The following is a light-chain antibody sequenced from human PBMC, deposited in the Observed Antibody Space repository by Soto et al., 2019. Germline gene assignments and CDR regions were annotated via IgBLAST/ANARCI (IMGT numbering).Light chain of an antibody. J-gene: IGKJ5*01. CDR1: QSVSSN. CDR2: GAS. V-gene: IGKV3D-15*01. CDR3: QQRSSWPIT. Sequence: EIAMTQSAAPLSVSPGERATLSCRASQSVSSNLAWYQQKPGQAPRLIIYGASTRAAGIPDRFRGSGSGTEFTLTISSLQSEDVAVYYCQQRSSWPITFGQGTRLEIK.